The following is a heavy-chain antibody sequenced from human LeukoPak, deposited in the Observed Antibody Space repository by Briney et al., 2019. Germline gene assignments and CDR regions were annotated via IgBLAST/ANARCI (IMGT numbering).Heavy chain of an antibody. D-gene: IGHD3-10*01. CDR2: IKQDGSEK. CDR1: GFIFSNYW. Sequence: GGSLRLSCVASGFIFSNYWMSWVRQAPGKGLEWVANIKQDGSEKYYVGSVKGRFTISRDNAKNSLYLQMNSLRAEDTAVYYCAKGHYYGSGSLDYWGQGTLVTVSS. V-gene: IGHV3-7*03. J-gene: IGHJ4*02. CDR3: AKGHYYGSGSLDY.